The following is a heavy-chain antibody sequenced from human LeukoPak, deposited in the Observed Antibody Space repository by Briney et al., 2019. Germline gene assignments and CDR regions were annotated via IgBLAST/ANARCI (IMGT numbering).Heavy chain of an antibody. J-gene: IGHJ4*02. CDR1: GYTLTELS. V-gene: IGHV1-24*01. CDR2: FDPEDGET. Sequence: ASVKVSCKVSGYTLTELSMHWVRQAPRKGLEWMGGFDPEDGETIYAQKFQGRVTMTEDTSTDTAYMELSSLRSEDTAVYYCATARSIVGATPFDYWGQGTLVAVSS. D-gene: IGHD1-26*01. CDR3: ATARSIVGATPFDY.